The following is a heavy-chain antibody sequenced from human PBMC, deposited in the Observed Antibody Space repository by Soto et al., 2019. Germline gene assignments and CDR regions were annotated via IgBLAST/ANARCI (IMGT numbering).Heavy chain of an antibody. CDR2: ISSDGTKI. V-gene: IGHV3-48*01. D-gene: IGHD3-22*01. Sequence: HPGGPLRLSCVASGLTFNIYGMIWVRQAPGKGLDWVAYISSDGTKIFYSDSVKGRFTIPRDNVKSSAYLQMNTLRVEDTAVYYCAPRKPPGTMIQWGQGAQVTVSS. CDR3: APRKPPGTMIQ. J-gene: IGHJ4*02. CDR1: GLTFNIYG.